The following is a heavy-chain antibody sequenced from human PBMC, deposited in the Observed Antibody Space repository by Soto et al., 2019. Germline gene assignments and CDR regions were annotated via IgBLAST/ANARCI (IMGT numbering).Heavy chain of an antibody. Sequence: QMQLVQSGPEVKKPGTSVKVSCKASGFTFTSSAMQWVRQARGQRREWIGWIVVGSGNTNYAQKFQERVTTTRDMSTSKAYMELSSLRSEDTAVYYCAAVLGSYRERTPCIWGQGTLVTVSS. J-gene: IGHJ4*02. D-gene: IGHD1-26*01. CDR2: IVVGSGNT. CDR1: GFTFTSSA. CDR3: AAVLGSYRERTPCI. V-gene: IGHV1-58*02.